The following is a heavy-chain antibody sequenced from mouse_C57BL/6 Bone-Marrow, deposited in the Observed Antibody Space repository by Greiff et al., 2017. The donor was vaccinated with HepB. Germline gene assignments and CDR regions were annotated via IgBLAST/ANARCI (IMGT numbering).Heavy chain of an antibody. CDR1: GFNIKDDY. CDR2: IDPENGDT. V-gene: IGHV14-4*01. Sequence: EVQLQQSGAELVRPGASVKLSCTASGFNIKDDYMHWVKQRPEQGLEWIGWIDPENGDTEYASKFQGKATITADTSSNTAYLQLSSLTSEDTAVYYCTTFYGSSSLAYWGQGTLVTVSA. D-gene: IGHD1-1*01. CDR3: TTFYGSSSLAY. J-gene: IGHJ3*01.